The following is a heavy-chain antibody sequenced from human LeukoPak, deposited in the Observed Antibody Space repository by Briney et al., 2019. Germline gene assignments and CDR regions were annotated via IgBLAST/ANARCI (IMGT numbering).Heavy chain of an antibody. Sequence: QPGGSLRLSCAASGFTFSSYDTHWVRQATGKGLEWVSAIGTAGDTYYPGSVKGRFTISRENAKNSLYLQMNSLRAGDTAVYYCARARDGYKIDYWGQGTLVTVSS. CDR3: ARARDGYKIDY. CDR2: IGTAGDT. V-gene: IGHV3-13*01. CDR1: GFTFSSYD. J-gene: IGHJ4*02. D-gene: IGHD5-24*01.